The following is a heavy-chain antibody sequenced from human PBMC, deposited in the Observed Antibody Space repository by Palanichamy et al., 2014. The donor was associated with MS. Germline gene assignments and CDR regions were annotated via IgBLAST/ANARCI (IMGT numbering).Heavy chain of an antibody. CDR3: ARIPTLDF. J-gene: IGHJ4*02. V-gene: IGHV2-5*02. CDR2: IYWDGDT. Sequence: QITLKESGPKLLKPTQTLTLTCTFSGFSLSTSGVGVGWIRQPPGKALEWRALIYWDGDTRFSPSLKNRINITKDTSRDQVVLTMTNMNPADTATYYCARIPTLDFWGQGIRVAVS. CDR1: GFSLSTSGVG.